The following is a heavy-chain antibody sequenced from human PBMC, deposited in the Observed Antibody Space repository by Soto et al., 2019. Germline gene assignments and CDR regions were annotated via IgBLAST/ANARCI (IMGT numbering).Heavy chain of an antibody. V-gene: IGHV3-7*05. CDR3: ARDVI. CDR1: GFTFSNFW. Sequence: EVQLVESGGGLVQPGGSLRLSCAASGFTFSNFWRSWVRQVPGKGLEWVAAIKEDGSEKNYVDSVRGRFTISRDNAKNSLYRHMNSLRADDTAVYYCARDVIWGQGSLVSVSS. CDR2: IKEDGSEK. J-gene: IGHJ4*02.